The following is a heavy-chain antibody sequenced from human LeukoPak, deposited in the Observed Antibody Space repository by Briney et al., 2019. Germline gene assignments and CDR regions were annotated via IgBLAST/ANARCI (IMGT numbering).Heavy chain of an antibody. J-gene: IGHJ6*03. CDR3: ATICSTSCYGYYMDV. CDR1: GFTFNNYA. CDR2: ISSSSSYI. V-gene: IGHV3-21*01. D-gene: IGHD2-2*01. Sequence: GGSLRLSCAASGFTFNNYAMSWVRQAPGKGLEWVSSISSSSSYIYYADSVKGRFTISRDNAKNSLSLQMNSLRVEDTAVYYCATICSTSCYGYYMDVWGKGTTVTVSS.